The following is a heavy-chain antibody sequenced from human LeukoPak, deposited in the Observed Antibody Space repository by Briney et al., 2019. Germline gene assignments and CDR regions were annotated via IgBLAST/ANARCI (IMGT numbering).Heavy chain of an antibody. CDR1: GFTFSSYG. Sequence: GRSLRLSCAASGFTFSSYGMHWVRQAPGKGLEWVAVISYDGSNKYYADSVKGRFTISRDNSKNTLYLQMNSLRAEDTAVYYCARDPAVVVAATPFYYYYFMDVWGKGTTVTVSS. CDR2: ISYDGSNK. J-gene: IGHJ6*03. CDR3: ARDPAVVVAATPFYYYYFMDV. D-gene: IGHD2-15*01. V-gene: IGHV3-30*03.